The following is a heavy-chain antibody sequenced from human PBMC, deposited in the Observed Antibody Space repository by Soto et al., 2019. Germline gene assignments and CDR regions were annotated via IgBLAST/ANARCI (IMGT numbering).Heavy chain of an antibody. V-gene: IGHV4-61*08. Sequence: SETLSLTCTVSGGSISSGDYYWSWIRQPPGKGLEWIGYIYYSGSTNYNPSLKSRVTISVDTSKNQFSLKLSSVTAADTAVYYCARARVGASSFDYWGQGTLVTVSS. CDR2: IYYSGST. CDR1: GGSISSGDYY. J-gene: IGHJ4*02. D-gene: IGHD1-26*01. CDR3: ARARVGASSFDY.